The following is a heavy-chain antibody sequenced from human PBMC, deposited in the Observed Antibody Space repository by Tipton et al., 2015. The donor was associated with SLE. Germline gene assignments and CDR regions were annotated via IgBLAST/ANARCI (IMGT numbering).Heavy chain of an antibody. V-gene: IGHV4-34*01. CDR1: GGSFSGYY. J-gene: IGHJ4*02. Sequence: TLSLTRAVYGGSFSGYYWSWIRQPPGKGLEWIGEINHSGSTNYNPSLKSRVTISVDTSKNQFSLKLSSVTAADTAAYYCATLKFFGELGIGRDYWGQGTLVTVSS. CDR3: ATLKFFGELGIGRDY. D-gene: IGHD3-3*01. CDR2: INHSGST.